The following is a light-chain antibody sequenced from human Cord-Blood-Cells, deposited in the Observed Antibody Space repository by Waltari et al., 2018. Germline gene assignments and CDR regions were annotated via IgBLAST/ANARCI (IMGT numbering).Light chain of an antibody. V-gene: IGKV2-40*01. Sequence: IVMTQSPLSLPVTPGEPDSISCRSSQSLLDSDDGNTSLDWYLQMPGQSSQALIHTLSYPDSGFPERFSGSGSGTDFTLKISRVEAEDVGVYYCMQRIEFPFTFGPGTKVDI. CDR1: QSLLDSDDGNTS. CDR2: TLS. CDR3: MQRIEFPFT. J-gene: IGKJ3*01.